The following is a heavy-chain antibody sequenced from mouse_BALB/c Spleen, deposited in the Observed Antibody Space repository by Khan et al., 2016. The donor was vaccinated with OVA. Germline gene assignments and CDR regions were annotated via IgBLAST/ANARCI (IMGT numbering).Heavy chain of an antibody. Sequence: QIQLVQSGAELARPGASVKLSCKASGYTFTDYYINWVKQRTGQGLEWIGEISPGSGDTYYNERFKGKATLTADKSSSISYMQLSSLTSEASAVYFCARRNYFGYTFAYWGQGTLVTVSA. D-gene: IGHD1-2*01. CDR1: GYTFTDYY. CDR3: ARRNYFGYTFAY. J-gene: IGHJ3*01. CDR2: ISPGSGDT. V-gene: IGHV1-77*01.